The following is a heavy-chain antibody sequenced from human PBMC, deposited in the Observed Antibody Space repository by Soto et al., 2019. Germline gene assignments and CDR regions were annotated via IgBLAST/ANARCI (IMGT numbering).Heavy chain of an antibody. CDR1: GFTVSSNY. Sequence: GGSLRLSCAASGFTVSSNYMSWVRQAPGKGLEWVSVIYSGGSTYYADSVKGRFTISRDNSKNTLYLQMNSLRAEDTAVYYCARAQFPYGSSWYYFDYWGQGTLVTVSS. D-gene: IGHD6-13*01. CDR2: IYSGGST. V-gene: IGHV3-66*01. CDR3: ARAQFPYGSSWYYFDY. J-gene: IGHJ4*02.